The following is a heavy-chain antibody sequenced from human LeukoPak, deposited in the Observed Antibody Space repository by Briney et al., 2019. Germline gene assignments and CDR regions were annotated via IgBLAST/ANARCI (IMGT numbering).Heavy chain of an antibody. J-gene: IGHJ5*02. Sequence: PSETLSLTCAVYGGSFSGYYWSWIRQPPGKGLEWIGEINHSGSTNYNPSLKSRVTISVDTSKNQFSLKLSSVTAADTAVYYCARGDYYDSSGYYGFDPWGLGTLVTVSS. CDR2: INHSGST. CDR1: GGSFSGYY. CDR3: ARGDYYDSSGYYGFDP. V-gene: IGHV4-34*01. D-gene: IGHD3-22*01.